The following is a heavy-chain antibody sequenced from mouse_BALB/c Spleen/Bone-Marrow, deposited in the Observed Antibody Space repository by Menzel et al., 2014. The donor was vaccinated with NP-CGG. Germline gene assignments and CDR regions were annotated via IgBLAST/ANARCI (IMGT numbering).Heavy chain of an antibody. Sequence: EVQRVESGGGLVKPGGSLKLSCAASGSTFSSYAMSWVRQTPEKRLEWVATISSGGSYTYYPDSVKGRFTISRDNAKNTLYLQMSSLRSEDTAMYYCARQLLRYYFDYWGQGTTLTVSS. CDR2: ISSGGSYT. D-gene: IGHD1-1*01. CDR1: GSTFSSYA. V-gene: IGHV5-9-3*01. CDR3: ARQLLRYYFDY. J-gene: IGHJ2*01.